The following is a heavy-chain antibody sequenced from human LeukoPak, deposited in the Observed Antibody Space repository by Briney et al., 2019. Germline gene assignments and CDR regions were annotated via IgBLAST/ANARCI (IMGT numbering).Heavy chain of an antibody. Sequence: ASVKVSCKVSGYTLTELSMHWVRQAPGKGLEWTGGFDPEDGETIYAQKFQGRVTMTEDTSTDTAYMELSSLRSEDTAVYYCATSVGTAMVTSSYYYGMDVWGQGTTVTVSS. V-gene: IGHV1-24*01. CDR1: GYTLTELS. J-gene: IGHJ6*02. CDR2: FDPEDGET. CDR3: ATSVGTAMVTSSYYYGMDV. D-gene: IGHD5-18*01.